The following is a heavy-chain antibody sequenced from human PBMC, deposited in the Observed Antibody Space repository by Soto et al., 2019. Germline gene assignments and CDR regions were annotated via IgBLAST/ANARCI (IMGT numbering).Heavy chain of an antibody. Sequence: PSETLSLTCAVSGYSISSGYYWGWIRQPPGKGREWIGSIYHSGSTYYNPSLKSRVTISVDTSRNQFSLKLSSVTAADTAVYYCARVRGYVGGAFDIWGQGTMVTVSS. CDR2: IYHSGST. D-gene: IGHD6-25*01. CDR1: GYSISSGYY. CDR3: ARVRGYVGGAFDI. V-gene: IGHV4-38-2*01. J-gene: IGHJ3*02.